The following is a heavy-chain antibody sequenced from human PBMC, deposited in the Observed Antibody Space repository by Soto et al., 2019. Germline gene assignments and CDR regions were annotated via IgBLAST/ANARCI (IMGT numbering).Heavy chain of an antibody. CDR1: GFSISDYA. CDR3: AKDGIRKDDY. Sequence: QPGGSLRLSCSASGFSISDYAMSWVRQPPGKGLEWVSSISDSGSRTFYADSVKGRFAISRDTSKNTVYMQMNNLRAEDTALYYCAKDGIRKDDYWGQGTVVTVSS. J-gene: IGHJ4*02. CDR2: ISDSGSRT. V-gene: IGHV3-23*01.